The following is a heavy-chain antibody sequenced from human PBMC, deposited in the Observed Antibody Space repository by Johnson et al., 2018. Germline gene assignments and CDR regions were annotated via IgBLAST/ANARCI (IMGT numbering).Heavy chain of an antibody. CDR2: TYYSGCA. V-gene: IGHV4-59*11. Sequence: QVQLQESGPGLVKXSETXSLXCTVSGGSISSPSWSWLRQPPGKGLEWIGYTYYSGCANYNPSLKTRVTISVDTSKNQFSRKLSSVTAADTAVYYCARGGGADYYYGMDVWGQGTTVTVSS. CDR3: ARGGGADYYYGMDV. D-gene: IGHD1-26*01. J-gene: IGHJ6*02. CDR1: GGSISSPS.